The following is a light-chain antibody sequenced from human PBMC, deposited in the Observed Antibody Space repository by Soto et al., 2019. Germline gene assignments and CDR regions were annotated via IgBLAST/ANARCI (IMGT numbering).Light chain of an antibody. CDR3: LQDYNYPRT. Sequence: GARATITCRASQSISTWLAWYQQKPGKAPNLLIYDASNLESGVPSRFSGSGSVTDFTLTISTLQPADFATYYCLQDYNYPRTFGQGTKVDI. J-gene: IGKJ1*01. V-gene: IGKV1-5*01. CDR1: QSISTW. CDR2: DAS.